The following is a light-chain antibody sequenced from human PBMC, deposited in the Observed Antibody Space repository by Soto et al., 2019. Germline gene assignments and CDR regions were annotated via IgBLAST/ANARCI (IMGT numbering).Light chain of an antibody. J-gene: IGLJ1*01. V-gene: IGLV2-8*01. Sequence: QSALTQPPSASGSPGQSVTISCTGTSSDVGGYNYVSWYQQHPGKAPKLMIYEVSKRPSGVPDRFSGSKSGNTASLTVSGLQAEDEADYYGSSYAGSNNWGVFGTGTKLTVL. CDR2: EVS. CDR1: SSDVGGYNY. CDR3: SSYAGSNNWGV.